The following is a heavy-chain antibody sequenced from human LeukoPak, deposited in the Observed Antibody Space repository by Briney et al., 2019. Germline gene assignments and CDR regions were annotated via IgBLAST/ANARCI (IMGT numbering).Heavy chain of an antibody. D-gene: IGHD1-26*01. CDR3: ATIHSGSYYMGFDY. J-gene: IGHJ4*02. Sequence: GGSLRLSCAASGFTFSSYWMSWVRQAPGKWLEWVANIKQDGSEKYNVDSVKGRSTISKDNAKNSLYLQMNSLRAEDTAVYYCATIHSGSYYMGFDYWGQGTLVTVSS. CDR1: GFTFSSYW. V-gene: IGHV3-7*01. CDR2: IKQDGSEK.